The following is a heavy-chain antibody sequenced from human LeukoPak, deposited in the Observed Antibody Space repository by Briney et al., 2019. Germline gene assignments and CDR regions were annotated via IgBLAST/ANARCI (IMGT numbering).Heavy chain of an antibody. CDR3: AKDLEWLLTVPYFDY. J-gene: IGHJ4*02. D-gene: IGHD3-3*01. CDR1: GFTFSSYA. V-gene: IGHV3-23*01. CDR2: ISGSGGST. Sequence: GGSLRLSCAASGFTFSSYAMSWVRQAPGKGLEWVSAISGSGGSTYYADSVKGRFTISRDNSKNTLYLQMNSLRAEDTAVYYCAKDLEWLLTVPYFDYRGQGTLVTVSS.